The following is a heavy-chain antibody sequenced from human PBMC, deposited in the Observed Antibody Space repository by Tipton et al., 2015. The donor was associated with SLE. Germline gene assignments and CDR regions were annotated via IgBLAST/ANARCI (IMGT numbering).Heavy chain of an antibody. CDR1: GGSFSGYY. J-gene: IGHJ4*02. V-gene: IGHV4-34*03. CDR2: INHSGST. D-gene: IGHD3-16*01. Sequence: TLSLTCAVYGGSFSGYYWSWIRQPPGKGLEWIGEINHSGSTNYNPSLKSRVTISIDTSKNQFSLKLSSVTAAGTAVYYCRLITITSLFDYWGQGTLVTVSS. CDR3: RLITITSLFDY.